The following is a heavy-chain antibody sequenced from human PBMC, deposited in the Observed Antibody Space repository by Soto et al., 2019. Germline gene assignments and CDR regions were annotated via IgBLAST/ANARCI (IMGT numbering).Heavy chain of an antibody. V-gene: IGHV3-23*01. CDR3: AKGSSREGYT. J-gene: IGHJ1*01. D-gene: IGHD5-12*01. CDR2: ITASGNID. Sequence: DVQLLESGGDLVQPGGALRLSCAASGFTFSNYVMTWVRQAPGKGLEYVSSITASGNIDAYADYVRGRFTISRDNSRDTLSLQLSSLRVEDTAIYYCAKGSSREGYTWGQGTLVTVSS. CDR1: GFTFSNYV.